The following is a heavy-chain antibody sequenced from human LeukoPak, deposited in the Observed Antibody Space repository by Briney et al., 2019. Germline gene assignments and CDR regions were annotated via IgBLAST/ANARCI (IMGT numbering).Heavy chain of an antibody. CDR3: ARIGGLAVAGTSNWFGP. CDR1: GGSISGSSYY. Sequence: PSETLSLTCSVSGGSISGSSYYWGWIRQPPGKGLEWLGAIYYSGRTFDNPSLKSRVIISVDTSKNQFSLKLTSVTAADTAVYYCARIGGLAVAGTSNWFGPWGQGTLVTVSS. D-gene: IGHD6-19*01. CDR2: IYYSGRT. J-gene: IGHJ5*02. V-gene: IGHV4-39*07.